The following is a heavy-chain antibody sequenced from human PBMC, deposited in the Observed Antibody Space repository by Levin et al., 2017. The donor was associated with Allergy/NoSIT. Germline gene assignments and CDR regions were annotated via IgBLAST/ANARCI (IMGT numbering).Heavy chain of an antibody. J-gene: IGHJ6*03. CDR2: IYPGDSDT. Sequence: GESLKISCQGSGYSFTSYWIGWVRQMPGKGLEWMGIIYPGDSDTRYSTSFQGQVTISPDKSLSTAYLQWSSLKASDTAIYYCARRGTRDYYYYMDVWGKGTTVTVSS. CDR1: GYSFTSYW. V-gene: IGHV5-51*01. CDR3: ARRGTRDYYYYMDV. D-gene: IGHD1-1*01.